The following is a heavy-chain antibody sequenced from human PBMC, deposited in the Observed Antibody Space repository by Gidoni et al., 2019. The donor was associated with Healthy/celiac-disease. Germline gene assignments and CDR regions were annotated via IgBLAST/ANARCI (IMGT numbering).Heavy chain of an antibody. J-gene: IGHJ6*02. Sequence: QVQLVESGGGVVQPGRSLRLSCAASGFTFSSYAMHWVRQAPGKGLEWVAVISYDGSNKYYADSVKGRFTISRDNSKNTLYLQMNSLRAEDTAVYYCARDTTVVNYYGMDVWGQGTTVTVSS. CDR1: GFTFSSYA. CDR3: ARDTTVVNYYGMDV. V-gene: IGHV3-30-3*01. CDR2: ISYDGSNK. D-gene: IGHD4-17*01.